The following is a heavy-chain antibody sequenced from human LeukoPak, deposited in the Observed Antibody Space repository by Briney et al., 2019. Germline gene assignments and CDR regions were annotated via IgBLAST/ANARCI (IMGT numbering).Heavy chain of an antibody. V-gene: IGHV1-46*01. J-gene: IGHJ3*02. CDR1: GYTFTSYY. CDR3: ATSQREGAFDI. D-gene: IGHD6-25*01. CDR2: INPSGGST. Sequence: ASVKVSCKASGYTFTSYYMHWVRQAPGQGLEWMGIINPSGGSTTYAQKFQGRVTMTRDTSTSTVYMELSSLRSEDTAVYYCATSQREGAFDIWGQGTLVTVSS.